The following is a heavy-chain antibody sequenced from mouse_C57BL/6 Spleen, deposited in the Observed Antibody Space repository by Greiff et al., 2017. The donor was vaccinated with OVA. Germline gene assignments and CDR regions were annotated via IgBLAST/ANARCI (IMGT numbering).Heavy chain of an antibody. CDR3: ARTPLRYGSSYWYFDV. Sequence: VQLQQSGPELVKPGASVKISCKASGYTFTDYYINWVKQRPGQGLEWIGWIFPGSGSTYYNEKFKGKATLTVDKSSSTAYMLLSSLTSEDSAVYCCARTPLRYGSSYWYFDVWGTGTTVTVSS. CDR1: GYTFTDYY. CDR2: IFPGSGST. D-gene: IGHD1-1*01. V-gene: IGHV1-75*01. J-gene: IGHJ1*03.